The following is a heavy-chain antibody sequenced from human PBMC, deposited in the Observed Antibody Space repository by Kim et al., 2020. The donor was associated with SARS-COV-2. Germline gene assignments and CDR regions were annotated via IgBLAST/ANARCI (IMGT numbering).Heavy chain of an antibody. V-gene: IGHV3-21*01. J-gene: IGHJ4*02. Sequence: ADSVKSRFTIARDNARDSLYLQMNSLRAEDTAMYYCARDLSTGLPGGFDYWGPGTLVTVSS. D-gene: IGHD1-1*01. CDR3: ARDLSTGLPGGFDY.